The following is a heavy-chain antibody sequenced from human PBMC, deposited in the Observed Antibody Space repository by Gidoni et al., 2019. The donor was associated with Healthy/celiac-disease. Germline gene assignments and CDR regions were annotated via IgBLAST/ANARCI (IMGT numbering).Heavy chain of an antibody. CDR3: ARRTGKGNGMDV. CDR1: GCTFSSYA. CDR2: ISYDGSNK. Sequence: QVQMVESGGGVVQPGRSLRLSCAAYGCTFSSYAMHWVSQAPGKGLEWVAVISYDGSNKYYAYSVKGRFTISRDNSKNTLYLQMNSLRAEDTAVYYCARRTGKGNGMDVWGQGTTVTVSS. J-gene: IGHJ6*02. V-gene: IGHV3-30-3*01. D-gene: IGHD1-1*01.